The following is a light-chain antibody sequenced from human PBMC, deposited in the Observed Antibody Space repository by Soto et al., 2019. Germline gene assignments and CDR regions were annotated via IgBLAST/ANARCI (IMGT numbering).Light chain of an antibody. CDR2: GAR. CDR1: QSVSSSY. V-gene: IGKV3-20*01. J-gene: IGKJ1*01. CDR3: QQYGTSPWT. Sequence: ELVFTQSPGTLSLSPGERATLSCRASQSVSSSYLPWYQQKPGQAPRLLIYGARTRATGVPDRFSAGGSGTDLSLTISGLEPEDFAAYYCQQYGTSPWTLGQGTKV.